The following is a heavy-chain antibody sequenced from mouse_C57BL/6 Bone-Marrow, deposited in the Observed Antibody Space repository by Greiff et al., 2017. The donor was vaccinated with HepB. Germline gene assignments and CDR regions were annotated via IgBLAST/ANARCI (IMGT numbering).Heavy chain of an antibody. CDR1: GFTFSDFY. V-gene: IGHV7-1*01. D-gene: IGHD2-2*01. J-gene: IGHJ4*01. Sequence: EVQVVESGGGLVQSGRSLRLSCATSGFTFSDFYMEWVRQAPGKGLEWIAASRNKANDYTTEYSASVKGRFIVSRDTSQSILYLQMNALRAEDTAIYYGARVYGYDGAMDYWGQGTSVTVSS. CDR3: ARVYGYDGAMDY. CDR2: SRNKANDYTT.